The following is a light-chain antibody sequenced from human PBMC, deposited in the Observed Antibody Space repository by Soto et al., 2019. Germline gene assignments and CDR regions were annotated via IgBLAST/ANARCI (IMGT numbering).Light chain of an antibody. J-gene: IGKJ4*01. CDR1: QGISSY. CDR3: QKYNSAPLN. CDR2: AAS. V-gene: IGKV1-8*01. Sequence: AILMTQSPSSFSASTGDRVTMTCRASQGISSYLAWYQQKPGKAPKLLIYAASTLQSGVPSRFSGDGYGTDFTLTISSLQPEDVATYYCQKYNSAPLNFGGGTKGDIK.